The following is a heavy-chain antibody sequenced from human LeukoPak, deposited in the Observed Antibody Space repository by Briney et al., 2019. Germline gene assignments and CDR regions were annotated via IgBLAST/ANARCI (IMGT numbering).Heavy chain of an antibody. CDR3: ARSGLNRFDY. V-gene: IGHV3-23*01. CDR2: ISGSGGSI. CDR1: GFTFSNYA. Sequence: PGGSLRLSCAASGFTFSNYAMNWVRQAPGKGLEWVSVISGSGGSIYYADSVKGRFSISRDNSKNTLYLQMNSLRAEDTAAYYCARSGLNRFDYWGQGTLVTVSS. D-gene: IGHD2-15*01. J-gene: IGHJ4*02.